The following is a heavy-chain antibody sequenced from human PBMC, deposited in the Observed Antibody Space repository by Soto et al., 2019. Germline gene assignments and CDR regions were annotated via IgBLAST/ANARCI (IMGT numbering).Heavy chain of an antibody. CDR3: ARFIVATYNWFDP. CDR2: INHSGST. CDR1: GGSFSGYY. J-gene: IGHJ5*02. V-gene: IGHV4-34*01. Sequence: SETLSLTCAVYGGSFSGYYWSWIRQPPGKGLEWIGEINHSGSTNYNPSLKSRVTISVDTSKNRFSLKLSSVTAADTAVYYCARFIVATYNWFDPWGQGTLVTVSS. D-gene: IGHD5-12*01.